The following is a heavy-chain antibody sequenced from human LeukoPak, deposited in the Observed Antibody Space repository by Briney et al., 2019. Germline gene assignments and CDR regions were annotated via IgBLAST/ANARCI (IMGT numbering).Heavy chain of an antibody. Sequence: PGGSLRLSCAASGFAFGSYAMGWVRQAPGKGLEWVSAIIEGGDVTFYTDSVKGRFTISRDNSKNTLYLQMNSLRAEDTALYYCAKGTAQWELYDYWGQGTLVTVSS. CDR2: IIEGGDVT. D-gene: IGHD4-23*01. V-gene: IGHV3-23*01. CDR3: AKGTAQWELYDY. J-gene: IGHJ4*02. CDR1: GFAFGSYA.